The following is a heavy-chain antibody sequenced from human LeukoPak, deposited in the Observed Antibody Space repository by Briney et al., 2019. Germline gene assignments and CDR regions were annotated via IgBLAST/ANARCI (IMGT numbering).Heavy chain of an antibody. CDR3: ARLWDSSSSLDY. Sequence: PSETLSLTCTVSDGSFSNYYWTWIRQPPGKGLGLEWIGYIYYSGGTNYNPSLKSRVTISIDTSKNQVSLKLSSVTAADTAVYYCARLWDSSSSLDYWGQGTLVTVSS. J-gene: IGHJ4*02. V-gene: IGHV4-59*08. D-gene: IGHD6-6*01. CDR2: IYYSGGT. CDR1: DGSFSNYY.